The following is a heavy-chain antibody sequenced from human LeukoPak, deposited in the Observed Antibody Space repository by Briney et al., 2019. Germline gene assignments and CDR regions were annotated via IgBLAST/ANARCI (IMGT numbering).Heavy chain of an antibody. D-gene: IGHD3-9*01. V-gene: IGHV4-39*01. CDR1: GGSISSSSYY. CDR2: IYYTGST. J-gene: IGHJ4*02. CDR3: ARLGQVTYYDILTGYS. Sequence: SETLSLTCTVSGGSISSSSYYWGWIRQPPGKGLESIGNIYYTGSTYYNPSLKSRVTMSADTSKNQFSLKLSSVTAADTAVYYCARLGQVTYYDILTGYSWGQGTLVTVSS.